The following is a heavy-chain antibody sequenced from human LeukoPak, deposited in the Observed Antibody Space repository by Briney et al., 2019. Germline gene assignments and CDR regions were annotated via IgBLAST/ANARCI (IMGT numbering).Heavy chain of an antibody. V-gene: IGHV3-23*01. Sequence: PGGSLRLSCVVSGLTFSSYSMTWVRQAPGKGLEWVSGISASGGETWYPDSVKGRFTISRDSSKNTLFLQMNSLRGEDTAIYYCAKDAAGPEYWGQGTLVTVSS. CDR2: ISASGGET. D-gene: IGHD6-13*01. CDR3: AKDAAGPEY. CDR1: GLTFSSYS. J-gene: IGHJ4*02.